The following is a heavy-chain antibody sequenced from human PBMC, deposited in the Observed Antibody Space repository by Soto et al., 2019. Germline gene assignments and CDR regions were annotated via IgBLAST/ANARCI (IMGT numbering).Heavy chain of an antibody. CDR3: ARHCPDIVAAITWGYYFDY. Sequence: PSETLALTCADSSGSIAVLSRSWLPQPPGKPLEWIGYIYHYGNPHYNASLRSRVTLSVDRSKNQFSLNLRSVTAADTAVYYCARHCPDIVAAITWGYYFDYWGQGTLVTV. CDR1: SGSIAVLS. CDR2: IYHYGNP. D-gene: IGHD5-12*01. V-gene: IGHV4-59*04. J-gene: IGHJ4*02.